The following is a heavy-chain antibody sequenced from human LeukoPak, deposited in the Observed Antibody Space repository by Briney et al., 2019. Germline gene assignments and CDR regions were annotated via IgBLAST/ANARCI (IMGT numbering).Heavy chain of an antibody. V-gene: IGHV4-61*02. CDR1: GGSISSGSYY. J-gene: IGHJ4*02. CDR3: ARAGYGFLEWPVQYYFDY. CDR2: IYTSGST. D-gene: IGHD3-3*01. Sequence: SQTLSLTCTVSGGSISSGSYYWSWIRQPAGKGLEWIGRIYTSGSTNYNPSLKSRFTITVDRYKNKFSLKLSSVTAADTAVYYCARAGYGFLEWPVQYYFDYWGQGTLVTVSS.